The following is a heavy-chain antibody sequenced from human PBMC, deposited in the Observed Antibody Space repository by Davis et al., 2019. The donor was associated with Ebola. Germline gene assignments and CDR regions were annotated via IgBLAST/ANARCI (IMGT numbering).Heavy chain of an antibody. D-gene: IGHD3-3*01. J-gene: IGHJ4*02. CDR3: ARNTFDFWSGYCDY. CDR2: ISSSGSTI. V-gene: IGHV3-11*04. Sequence: GESLKISCAASGFNFSDYYMSWICQAPGKGLEWVSYISSSGSTIYYADSVKGRFTISRDNAKNSLYLQMNSLRAEDTAVYYCARNTFDFWSGYCDYWGQGTLVTVSS. CDR1: GFNFSDYY.